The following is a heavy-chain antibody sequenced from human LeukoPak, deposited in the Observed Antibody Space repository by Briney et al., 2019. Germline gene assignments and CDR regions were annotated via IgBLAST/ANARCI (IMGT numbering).Heavy chain of an antibody. Sequence: SETLSLTCAVCGGSFSGYYWSWIRQPPGKGLEWIGEINHSGSTNYNPSLKSRVTISVDTSKNQFSLKLSSVTAADAAVYYCARGPMYAFDIWGQGTMVTVSS. V-gene: IGHV4-34*01. CDR1: GGSFSGYY. CDR3: ARGPMYAFDI. CDR2: INHSGST. J-gene: IGHJ3*02.